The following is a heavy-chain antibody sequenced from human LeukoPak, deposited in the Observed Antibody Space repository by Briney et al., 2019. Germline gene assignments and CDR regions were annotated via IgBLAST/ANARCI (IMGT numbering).Heavy chain of an antibody. D-gene: IGHD6-19*01. CDR2: IYYSGST. CDR1: GYSISSGGYY. Sequence: SETLSLTCTVSGYSISSGGYYWSWIRQHPGKGLEWIGYIYYSGSTYYNPSLKSRVTISVDTSKNQFSLKLSSVTAADTAVYYCARVAVAGTSEAYWGQGTLVTVSS. V-gene: IGHV4-31*03. CDR3: ARVAVAGTSEAY. J-gene: IGHJ4*02.